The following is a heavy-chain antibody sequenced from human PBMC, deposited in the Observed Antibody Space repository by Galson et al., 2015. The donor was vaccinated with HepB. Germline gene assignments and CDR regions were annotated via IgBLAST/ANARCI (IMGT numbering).Heavy chain of an antibody. D-gene: IGHD5-24*01. Sequence: SVKVSCKASGLTFTSTAVQWVRLARGQRLEWMGWIVLGSGYTHYAHKFQERVTITRDMSTGTAYMELSSLRTEDTAVYFCAAGRNGHNYVLDYWGQGTLVTVSS. V-gene: IGHV1-58*01. CDR2: IVLGSGYT. J-gene: IGHJ4*02. CDR3: AAGRNGHNYVLDY. CDR1: GLTFTSTA.